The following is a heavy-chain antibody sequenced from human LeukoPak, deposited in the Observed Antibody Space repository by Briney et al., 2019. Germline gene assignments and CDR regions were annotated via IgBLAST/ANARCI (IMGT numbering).Heavy chain of an antibody. CDR2: ISGSGGST. CDR1: GFTFSSDA. J-gene: IGHJ4*02. CDR3: AKEETMSTVTTYCDY. V-gene: IGHV3-23*01. Sequence: SGGSLRLSCAASGFTFSSDAMSWVRQAPGKGLEWVSAISGSGGSTYYADSVKGRFTIYRDNSKNTLYRQMNSLRAEDTAVYYCAKEETMSTVTTYCDYWGQGTLVTVSS. D-gene: IGHD4-17*01.